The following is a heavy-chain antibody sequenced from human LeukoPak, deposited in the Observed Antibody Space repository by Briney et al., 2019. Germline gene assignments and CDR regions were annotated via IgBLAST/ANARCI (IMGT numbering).Heavy chain of an antibody. V-gene: IGHV3-23*01. J-gene: IGHJ4*02. Sequence: GGSLGLSCAASGFTFSNYAMTWIRQAPGMGLEWVSSVSDSGNTPYYAAAVKGRFAISRDNSNNTLYLQMNSLRVEDTAVYFCVTGAFNFDYWGQGTLVTVSS. CDR3: VTGAFNFDY. CDR2: VSDSGNTP. D-gene: IGHD1-14*01. CDR1: GFTFSNYA.